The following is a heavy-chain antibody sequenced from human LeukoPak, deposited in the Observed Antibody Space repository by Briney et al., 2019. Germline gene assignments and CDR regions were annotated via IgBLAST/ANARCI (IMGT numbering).Heavy chain of an antibody. V-gene: IGHV3-7*04. CDR1: GFTFSTSW. CDR2: ISPDGSAN. J-gene: IGHJ4*02. Sequence: GGSLRLFCAASGFTFSTSWMSWVRQPPGRGLEWVANISPDGSANSCVDSVKGRFTISRDNAKNSLYLQMNSLRAEDTALYYCAKDLGWNVFDYWGQGTLVTVSS. CDR3: AKDLGWNVFDY. D-gene: IGHD1-1*01.